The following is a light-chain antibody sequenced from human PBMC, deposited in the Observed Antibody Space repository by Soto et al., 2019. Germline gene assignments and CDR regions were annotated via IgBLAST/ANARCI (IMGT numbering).Light chain of an antibody. CDR1: SRDIGNYNY. V-gene: IGLV2-14*01. Sequence: QSALTQPASVSGSPGQSLTISCTGTSRDIGNYNYVSWYQHHPGKAPKLIIYEVTDRPSGVSNRFSASKSGNTASLTISGLQAEDEADYYCSSYTTTTTVIFGGGTKLTVL. CDR3: SSYTTTTTVI. CDR2: EVT. J-gene: IGLJ2*01.